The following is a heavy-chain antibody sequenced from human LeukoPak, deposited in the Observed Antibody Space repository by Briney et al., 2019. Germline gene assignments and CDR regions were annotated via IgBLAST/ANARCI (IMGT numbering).Heavy chain of an antibody. Sequence: ALVKVSRKASGYTFTSYAMHWVRQAPGQRLEWMGWINAGNGNTKYSQKFQGRVTITRDTSASTAYMELSSLRSEDTAVYYCARDRDYGDYVLFDYWGQGTLVTVSS. J-gene: IGHJ4*02. V-gene: IGHV1-3*01. CDR3: ARDRDYGDYVLFDY. D-gene: IGHD4-17*01. CDR1: GYTFTSYA. CDR2: INAGNGNT.